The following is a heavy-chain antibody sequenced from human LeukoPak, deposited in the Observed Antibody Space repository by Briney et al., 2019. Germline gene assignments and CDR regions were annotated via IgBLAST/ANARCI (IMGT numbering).Heavy chain of an antibody. Sequence: GGSLRLSCAGSGFTFNSYAMHWVRQAPGKGLEYVSGISSNGGSTYHAKSVKGRFTISRDNSKNTLYLQMGSLRAEDMAVYYCAREYCTNGVCYKRFYYWGQGTLVTVSS. V-gene: IGHV3-64*01. CDR2: ISSNGGST. D-gene: IGHD2-8*01. CDR3: AREYCTNGVCYKRFYY. J-gene: IGHJ4*02. CDR1: GFTFNSYA.